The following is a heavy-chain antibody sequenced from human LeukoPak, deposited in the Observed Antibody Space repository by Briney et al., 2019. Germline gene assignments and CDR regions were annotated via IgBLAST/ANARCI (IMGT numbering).Heavy chain of an antibody. CDR1: GFTFSSYA. CDR3: ARVSGGVLRYFDWLYFDY. Sequence: GRSLRLSCAASGFTFSSYAMHWVRQAPGKGLEWVAVISYDGSNKYYADSVKGRFTISRHNSKNTLYLQMNSLRAEDTAVYYCARVSGGVLRYFDWLYFDYWGQGTLVTVSS. D-gene: IGHD3-9*01. CDR2: ISYDGSNK. V-gene: IGHV3-30*14. J-gene: IGHJ4*02.